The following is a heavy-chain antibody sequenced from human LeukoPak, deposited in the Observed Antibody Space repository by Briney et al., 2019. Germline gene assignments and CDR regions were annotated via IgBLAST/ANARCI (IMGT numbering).Heavy chain of an antibody. V-gene: IGHV7-4-1*02. CDR1: GYTFTSYA. J-gene: IGHJ3*02. CDR2: SNTNTGNP. CDR3: ARALTDYSQLPSDAFDI. Sequence: ASVKVSCKASGYTFTSYAMNWVRQAPGQGLEWMGWSNTNTGNPTYAQGFTGRFVFSLDTSVSTAYLQISSLNAEDTAVYHCARALTDYSQLPSDAFDIWGQGTMVTVSS. D-gene: IGHD1-1*01.